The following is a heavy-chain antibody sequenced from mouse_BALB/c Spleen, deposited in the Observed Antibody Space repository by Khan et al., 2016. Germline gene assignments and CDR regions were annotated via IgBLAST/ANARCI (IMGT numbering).Heavy chain of an antibody. CDR2: IDPANGNT. J-gene: IGHJ3*01. CDR1: GFNIKDTY. Sequence: EVQLQESGAELVKPGASVKLSCTASGFNIKDTYMHWVKQRPEQGLEWIGRIDPANGNTKYDPKFQGKATITADTSSNTAYLQLSSLTSEDTAVYYCDRSPYDYDVGFAYWGQGTLVTVSA. V-gene: IGHV14-3*02. D-gene: IGHD2-4*01. CDR3: DRSPYDYDVGFAY.